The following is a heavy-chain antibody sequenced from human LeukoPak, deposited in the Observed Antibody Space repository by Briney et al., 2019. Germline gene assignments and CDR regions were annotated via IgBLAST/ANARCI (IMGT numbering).Heavy chain of an antibody. J-gene: IGHJ3*02. Sequence: SETLSLTCTVSGGSISSGGYYWSWIRQHPGKGLEWIGYIYYSGSTYYNPSLKSRVTISVDTSKNQFSLKLSSVTAADTAVHYCARDAPPGYCSSTSCYDGNAFDIWGQGTMVTVSS. D-gene: IGHD2-2*01. CDR3: ARDAPPGYCSSTSCYDGNAFDI. CDR1: GGSISSGGYY. V-gene: IGHV4-31*03. CDR2: IYYSGST.